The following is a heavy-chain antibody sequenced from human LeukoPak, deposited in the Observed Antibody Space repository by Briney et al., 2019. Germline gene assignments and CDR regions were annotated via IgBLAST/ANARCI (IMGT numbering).Heavy chain of an antibody. J-gene: IGHJ4*02. CDR3: ASGPGYSSSPW. CDR2: MYYSGNT. CDR1: GDSISSSNYY. V-gene: IGHV4-39*01. Sequence: PSETLSLTCTVTGDSISSSNYYWGWIRQPPGKGLEWIGSMYYSGNTYYNPSLKSRVIISIDTSKNQFTLKLSSVTAADTAVYYCASGPGYSSSPWWGQGILVTVSS. D-gene: IGHD6-6*01.